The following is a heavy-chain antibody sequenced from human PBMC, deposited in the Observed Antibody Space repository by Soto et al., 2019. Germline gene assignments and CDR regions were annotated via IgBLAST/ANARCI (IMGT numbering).Heavy chain of an antibody. CDR1: GFTFSSYG. D-gene: IGHD2-15*01. J-gene: IGHJ4*02. CDR3: ARDLVVVAADSNSGIPGY. CDR2: IWYDGSNK. V-gene: IGHV3-33*01. Sequence: QVQLVESGGGVVQPGRSLRLSCAASGFTFSSYGMHWVRQAPGKGLEWVAVIWYDGSNKYYADSVKGRFTISRDNSKNTLYLQMNSLRAEDTAVYYCARDLVVVAADSNSGIPGYWGQGTLVTVSS.